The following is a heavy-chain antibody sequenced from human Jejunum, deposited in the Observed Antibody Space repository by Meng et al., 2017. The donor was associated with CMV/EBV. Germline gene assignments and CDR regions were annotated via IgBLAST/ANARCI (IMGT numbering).Heavy chain of an antibody. CDR2: SGNGGDT. J-gene: IGHJ2*01. Sequence: QLHLQEFGPVLVNPSETLALTCTVSGDSISTRYWSWIRQPAGSGLEWIGRSGNGGDTYYNPSLNSRVTVSIDTSKNQFSLTLTSVTAADTAVYYCARDSPGRDPWYFDLWGPGTLVTVSS. CDR1: GDSISTRY. V-gene: IGHV4-4*07. CDR3: ARDSPGRDPWYFDL.